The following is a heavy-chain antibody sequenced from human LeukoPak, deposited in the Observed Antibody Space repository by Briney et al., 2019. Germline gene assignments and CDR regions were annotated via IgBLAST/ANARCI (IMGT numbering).Heavy chain of an antibody. D-gene: IGHD1-20*01. CDR1: GGSISNNH. J-gene: IGHJ6*03. CDR2: IYTSGST. Sequence: SETLSLTCTVSGGSISNNHWSWIRQPPGKGLEWIGHIYTSGSTNYNPSLKSRVTISVDTSKNQFSLKLTSVTAADTAVYYCANTYNWNYYYMAVWGKGTTVTVSS. CDR3: ANTYNWNYYYMAV. V-gene: IGHV4-4*09.